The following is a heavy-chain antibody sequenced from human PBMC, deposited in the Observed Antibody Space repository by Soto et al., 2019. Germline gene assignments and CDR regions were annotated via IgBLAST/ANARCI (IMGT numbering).Heavy chain of an antibody. CDR1: EGTFSSYA. Sequence: QLQLVQSGAEVKKPGYSVKVYCKASEGTFSSYAISWVRQAPGQGLEWMGGIIPIFGTANYAQKFQGRLTSTADESTCTDYMEPSSMRSEDSAVYYCAGDLRYGDYYYYYGMDVWGQGNTVNVSS. CDR3: AGDLRYGDYYYYYGMDV. CDR2: IIPIFGTA. V-gene: IGHV1-69*01. J-gene: IGHJ6*02. D-gene: IGHD4-17*01.